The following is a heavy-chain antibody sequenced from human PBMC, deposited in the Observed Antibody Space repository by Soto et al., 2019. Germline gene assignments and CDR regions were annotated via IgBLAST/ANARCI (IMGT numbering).Heavy chain of an antibody. V-gene: IGHV6-1*01. CDR1: GDSVSSNSAA. Sequence: SQTLSLTCAISGDSVSSNSAAWNWIRQSPSRGLGWLGRTYYRSKWYNDYAVSVKSRITINPDTSKNQFSLQLNSVTPGDTAVYYCARAIRPYYDSSGYQGYYYGMDVWGQGTTVTVSS. D-gene: IGHD3-22*01. CDR3: ARAIRPYYDSSGYQGYYYGMDV. CDR2: TYYRSKWYN. J-gene: IGHJ6*02.